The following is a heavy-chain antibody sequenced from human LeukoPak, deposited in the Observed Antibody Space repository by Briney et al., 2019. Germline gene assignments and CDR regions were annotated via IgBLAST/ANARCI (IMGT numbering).Heavy chain of an antibody. V-gene: IGHV3-11*04. CDR1: GFTFNDYY. CDR2: ISTHGSII. D-gene: IGHD3-10*01. J-gene: IGHJ4*02. CDR3: ARVGLNDYGSGTYADH. Sequence: GESLRLSCGASGFTFNDYYMTWIRQAPGKGLEWVSYISTHGSIIYYADSVKGRFTISRDNAKNSLYLQMNTLRAEDTAVYYCARVGLNDYGSGTYADHWGQGTLVTVSS.